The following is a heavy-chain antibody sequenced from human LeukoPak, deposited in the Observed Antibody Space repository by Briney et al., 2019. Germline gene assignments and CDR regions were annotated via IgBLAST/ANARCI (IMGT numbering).Heavy chain of an antibody. D-gene: IGHD2/OR15-2a*01. J-gene: IGHJ4*02. V-gene: IGHV3-74*01. CDR1: GFTFSSYG. CDR2: IRSDGSDT. CDR3: ARDWFHAIDY. Sequence: GGSLRLSCAASGFTFSSYGMSWVRQAPGEGLVWVSRIRSDGSDTRYAESVKGRFTISRDNAKNTLYLQMNSLRAEDTAVYYCARDWFHAIDYWGQGTLVTVSS.